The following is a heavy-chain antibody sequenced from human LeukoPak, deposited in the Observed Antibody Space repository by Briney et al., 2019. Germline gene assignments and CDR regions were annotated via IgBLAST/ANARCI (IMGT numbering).Heavy chain of an antibody. CDR1: GYTFTSYG. CDR2: IIPIFGTA. V-gene: IGHV1-69*05. D-gene: IGHD2-15*01. J-gene: IGHJ6*03. Sequence: SVKVSCKASGYTFTSYGISWVRQAPGQGLEWMGGIIPIFGTANYAQKFQGRVTITTDESTSTAYMELSSLRSEDTAVYYCARSGGSGRGNYMDVWGKGTTVTVSS. CDR3: ARSGGSGRGNYMDV.